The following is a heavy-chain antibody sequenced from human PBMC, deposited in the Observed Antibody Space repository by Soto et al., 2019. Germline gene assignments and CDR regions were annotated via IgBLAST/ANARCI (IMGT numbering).Heavy chain of an antibody. CDR1: GGSLSTNP. CDR2: TGSGTGPG. D-gene: IGHD3-10*01. J-gene: IGHJ4*02. V-gene: IGHV1-69*06. Sequence: PVKVSCKASGGSLSTNPISWVRQAPGQGLEWMGGTGSGTGPGNHAQKFQGRLTVTADKSTSTVYMELTNLSSEDTAVYYCARRDSDGFYRFFDSWGQGTLVTVSS. CDR3: ARRDSDGFYRFFDS.